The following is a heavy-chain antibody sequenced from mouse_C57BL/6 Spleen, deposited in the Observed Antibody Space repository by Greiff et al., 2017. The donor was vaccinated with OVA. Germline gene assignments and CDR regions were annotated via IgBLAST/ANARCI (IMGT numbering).Heavy chain of an antibody. J-gene: IGHJ4*01. Sequence: EVKLVESGGDLVKPGGSLKLSCAASGFTFSSYGMSWVRQTPDKRLEWVATISSGGSYTYYPDSVKGRFTISRDNAKNTLYLQMSSLKSEDTAMYYCERQMDYWGQGTSVTVSS. V-gene: IGHV5-6*01. CDR3: ERQMDY. CDR2: ISSGGSYT. CDR1: GFTFSSYG.